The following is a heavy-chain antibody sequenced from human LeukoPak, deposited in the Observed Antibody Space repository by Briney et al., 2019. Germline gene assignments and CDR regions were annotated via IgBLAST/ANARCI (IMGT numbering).Heavy chain of an antibody. CDR2: IKQDGSEK. V-gene: IGHV3-7*03. CDR3: ARDGLWFGETHFDY. Sequence: PGGSLRLSCAASGFTFSSYWMSWVPQAPGKGLEWVANIKQDGSEKYYVDSVKGRFTISRDNAKNSLYLQMNSLRAEDTAVYYCARDGLWFGETHFDYWGQGTLVTVSS. CDR1: GFTFSSYW. J-gene: IGHJ4*02. D-gene: IGHD3-10*01.